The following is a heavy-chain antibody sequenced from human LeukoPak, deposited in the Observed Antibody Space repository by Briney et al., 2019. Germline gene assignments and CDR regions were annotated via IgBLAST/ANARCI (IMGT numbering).Heavy chain of an antibody. CDR2: FDPEDGET. D-gene: IGHD2-15*01. J-gene: IGHJ3*02. CDR3: ARVVIVVVVAATPDAFDI. Sequence: ASVKVSCKVSGYTLTELSMHWVRQAPGKGLEWMGGFDPEDGETIYAQKFQGRVTMTTDTSTSTAYMELRSLRSDDTAVYYCARVVIVVVVAATPDAFDIWGQGTMVTVSS. CDR1: GYTLTELS. V-gene: IGHV1-24*01.